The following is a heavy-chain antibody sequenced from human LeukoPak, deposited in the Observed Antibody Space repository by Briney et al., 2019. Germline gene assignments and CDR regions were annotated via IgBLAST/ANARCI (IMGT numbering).Heavy chain of an antibody. CDR2: IYYTRST. V-gene: IGHV4-59*12. J-gene: IGHJ4*02. Sequence: SETLSLTCTVSAASISSNYWRWIRQPPPKGLDCIGYIYYTRSTHYNPSLKSRATISLDTSTNESSLQSSSVTAAPTAGYYSAQIRPSTYYDSSGSCDYWGQGTLVTVSS. CDR3: AQIRPSTYYDSSGSCDY. D-gene: IGHD3-22*01. CDR1: AASISSNY.